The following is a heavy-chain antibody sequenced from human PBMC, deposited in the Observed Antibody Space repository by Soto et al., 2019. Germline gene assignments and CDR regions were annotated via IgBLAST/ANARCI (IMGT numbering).Heavy chain of an antibody. D-gene: IGHD1-26*01. J-gene: IGHJ4*02. V-gene: IGHV4-39*02. Sequence: QLQLQESGPGLVKPSETLSLTCTVSGGSISSSSYYWGWIRQPPGKGLEWIGSINYSGSTSYNPSLKSRVTISVDTSKNHFSLNLNSVTAADTAVYYCATARYTGTYRGFFDFWGQGTLVTVSS. CDR2: INYSGST. CDR3: ATARYTGTYRGFFDF. CDR1: GGSISSSSYY.